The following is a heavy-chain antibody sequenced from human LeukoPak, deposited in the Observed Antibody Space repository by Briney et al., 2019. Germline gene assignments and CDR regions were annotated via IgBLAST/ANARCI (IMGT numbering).Heavy chain of an antibody. CDR2: ISWNSGSI. Sequence: PGGSLRLSCAASGFTFDDYAMPWVRQAPGKGLEWVSGISWNSGSIGYADSVKGRFTISRDNAKDSLYLQMNSLRAEDMALYYCAIAGCSSTSCYTDYWGQGTLVTVSS. CDR1: GFTFDDYA. V-gene: IGHV3-9*03. CDR3: AIAGCSSTSCYTDY. J-gene: IGHJ4*02. D-gene: IGHD2-2*02.